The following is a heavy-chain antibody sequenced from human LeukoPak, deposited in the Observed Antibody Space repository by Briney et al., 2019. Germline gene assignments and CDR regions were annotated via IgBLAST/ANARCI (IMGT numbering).Heavy chain of an antibody. J-gene: IGHJ5*02. CDR3: ARDRLVVVANWFDP. Sequence: GASVKVSFKASGYTFRSYGFSWVRQAPGQGLEWMGWISPYNGNTNYAQKFQGRVTMTRDTSTSTVYMELSSLRSEDTAVYYCARDRLVVVANWFDPWGQGTLVTVSS. CDR2: ISPYNGNT. V-gene: IGHV1-18*01. D-gene: IGHD2-15*01. CDR1: GYTFRSYG.